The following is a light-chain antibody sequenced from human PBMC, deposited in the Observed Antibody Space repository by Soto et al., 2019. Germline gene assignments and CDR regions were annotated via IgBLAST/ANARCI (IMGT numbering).Light chain of an antibody. CDR3: LQYFRVPSS. Sequence: DIVMTQSPGSLAVSLGERATIKCKSSQDVFYSTHDKNFLAWYQHKPGQPPKLLIYWASARAAGVPDRFSGSGSGTDFTLTISSLQAEDVAVYYCLQYFRVPSSFGQGTQLEIK. J-gene: IGKJ2*01. V-gene: IGKV4-1*01. CDR2: WAS. CDR1: QDVFYSTHDKNF.